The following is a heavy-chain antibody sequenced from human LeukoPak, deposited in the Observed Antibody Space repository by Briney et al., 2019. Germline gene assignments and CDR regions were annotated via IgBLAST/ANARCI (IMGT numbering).Heavy chain of an antibody. D-gene: IGHD3-22*01. CDR3: ARDAPAYYDSSLFDY. CDR1: GFTFSSYW. J-gene: IGHJ4*02. V-gene: IGHV3-7*01. CDR2: IKQDGSEK. Sequence: GGSLRLSCAASGFTFSSYWMSWVRPAPGKGLEWVANIKQDGSEKYYVDSVKGRFTISRDNAKNSLYLQMNSLRAEDTAVYYCARDAPAYYDSSLFDYWGQGTLGTVSS.